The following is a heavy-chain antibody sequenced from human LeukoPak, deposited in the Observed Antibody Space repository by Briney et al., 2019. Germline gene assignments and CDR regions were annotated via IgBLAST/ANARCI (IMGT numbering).Heavy chain of an antibody. V-gene: IGHV4-34*01. Sequence: KPSETLSLTCAVYGGSFSGYYWSWIRQPPGKGLEWIGEISHSGSTIYNPSPKSRVTISVDTCKNQFSLKLSSVTAADTAVYYCAHCYPAMVASTRSWFDPWGQGTLVTVSS. J-gene: IGHJ5*02. CDR3: AHCYPAMVASTRSWFDP. CDR2: ISHSGST. D-gene: IGHD5-18*01. CDR1: GGSFSGYY.